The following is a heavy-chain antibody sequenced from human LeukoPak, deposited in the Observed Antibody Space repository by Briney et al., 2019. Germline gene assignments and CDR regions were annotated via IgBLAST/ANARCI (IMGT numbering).Heavy chain of an antibody. J-gene: IGHJ4*02. V-gene: IGHV3-48*03. CDR1: GFTFSHYE. CDR2: ISDSGITT. CDR3: AKVGVAKKPYHFDY. Sequence: GGSLRLSCRGSGFTFSHYEMNWVRQAPGKGLEWVAYISDSGITTHYANFVKGRFTISRDNAKSSLYLQMNTLRAEDTAVYYCAKVGVAKKPYHFDYWGQGTLVTVSS. D-gene: IGHD3-3*01.